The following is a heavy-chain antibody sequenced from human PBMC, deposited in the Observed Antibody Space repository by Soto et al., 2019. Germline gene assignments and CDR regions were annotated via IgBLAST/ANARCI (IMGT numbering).Heavy chain of an antibody. CDR3: AKARASMVRGAHDY. V-gene: IGHV3-30*18. Sequence: GGSLRLSCAASGFTFSSYGMHWVRQAPGKGLEWVAVISYDGSNKYYADSVKGRFTISRDNSKNTLYLQMNSLRAEDTAVYYCAKARASMVRGAHDYWGQGTLVTVSS. CDR2: ISYDGSNK. J-gene: IGHJ4*02. D-gene: IGHD3-10*01. CDR1: GFTFSSYG.